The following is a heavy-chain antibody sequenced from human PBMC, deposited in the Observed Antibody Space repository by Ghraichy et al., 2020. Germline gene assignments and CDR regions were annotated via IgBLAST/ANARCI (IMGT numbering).Heavy chain of an antibody. Sequence: LSLTCAASGFTFSSSGMNWVRQAPGKGLEWFTYISSSGSTIYYADSVNRRVTISRDNAKNSLYLQMNSLRDEDTAVYYCARDLRGAYYGMDVWGQGTTVTVSS. CDR2: ISSSGSTI. V-gene: IGHV3-48*02. D-gene: IGHD4/OR15-4a*01. CDR1: GFTFSSSG. J-gene: IGHJ6*02. CDR3: ARDLRGAYYGMDV.